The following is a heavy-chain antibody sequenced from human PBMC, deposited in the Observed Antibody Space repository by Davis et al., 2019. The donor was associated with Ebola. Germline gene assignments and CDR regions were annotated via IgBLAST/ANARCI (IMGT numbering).Heavy chain of an antibody. CDR3: ARADCTTASCPPSY. CDR1: GYSFTTYW. D-gene: IGHD2-2*01. J-gene: IGHJ4*02. CDR2: IYPGDSDT. Sequence: GESLKISCKGSGYSFTTYWIVWVRQMPGKGLEWMGIIYPGDSDTRYSPSFQGQVTISADKSISTAYLQWSSLKASDTAMYYCARADCTTASCPPSYWGPGTLVTVSS. V-gene: IGHV5-51*01.